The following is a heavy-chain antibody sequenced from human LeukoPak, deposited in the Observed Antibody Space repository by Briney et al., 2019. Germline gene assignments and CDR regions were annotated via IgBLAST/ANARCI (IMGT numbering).Heavy chain of an antibody. V-gene: IGHV3-23*01. D-gene: IGHD2-21*01. CDR3: AKDFRIGYSAHFDY. J-gene: IGHJ4*02. CDR1: GFTFRSHA. Sequence: EGSLRLSCVGSGFTFRSHAMSWVRQAPEKGLEFVSGIYENGGTTYYADSVKGRFSISRDNSKNTLYLQMDSLRGEDTAVYYCAKDFRIGYSAHFDYWGQGALATVSS. CDR2: IYENGGTT.